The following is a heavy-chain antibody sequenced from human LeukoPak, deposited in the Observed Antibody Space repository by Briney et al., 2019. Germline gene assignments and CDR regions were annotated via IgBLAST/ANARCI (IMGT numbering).Heavy chain of an antibody. V-gene: IGHV3-23*01. CDR2: ISGSGGRT. Sequence: GGSLRLSCAASGFIFSSYAMSWVRQASGKGLEWVSAISGSGGRTYYADSVKGRFTISRDISKNTLYLQMNSLRAEDTAVYYCAKDGGSYSEYYFDYWGQGTLVTVSS. D-gene: IGHD1-26*01. CDR1: GFIFSSYA. J-gene: IGHJ4*02. CDR3: AKDGGSYSEYYFDY.